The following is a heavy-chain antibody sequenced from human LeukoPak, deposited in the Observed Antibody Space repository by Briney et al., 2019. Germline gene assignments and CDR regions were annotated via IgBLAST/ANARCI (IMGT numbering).Heavy chain of an antibody. CDR1: GFIFDTHD. D-gene: IGHD5-12*01. CDR2: IRSDGYHT. Sequence: GGSLRLSCGASGFIFDTHDMHWVRQAPGKGLEWVAFIRSDGYHTYYADSVKGRFTISRDNAQNSLYLQMNSLRAEDTAVYYCARGCRGYDQYYFDYWGQGTLVTVSS. CDR3: ARGCRGYDQYYFDY. V-gene: IGHV3-30*02. J-gene: IGHJ4*02.